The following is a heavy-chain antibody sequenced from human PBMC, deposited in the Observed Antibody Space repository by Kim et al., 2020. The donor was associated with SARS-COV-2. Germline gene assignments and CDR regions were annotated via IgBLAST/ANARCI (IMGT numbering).Heavy chain of an antibody. D-gene: IGHD6-6*01. J-gene: IGHJ6*03. CDR1: GGSISSSSYY. V-gene: IGHV4-39*01. CDR3: ARQGSRPYYYYYMDV. CDR2: IYYSGST. Sequence: SETLSLTCTVSGGSISSSSYYWGWIRQPPGKGLEWIGSIYYSGSTYYNPSLKSRVTISVDTSKNQFSLKLSSVTAADTAVYYCARQGSRPYYYYYMDVWGKGTTVTVSS.